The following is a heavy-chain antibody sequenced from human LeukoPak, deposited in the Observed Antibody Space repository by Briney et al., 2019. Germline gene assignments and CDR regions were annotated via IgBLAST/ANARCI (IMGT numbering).Heavy chain of an antibody. D-gene: IGHD3-10*01. CDR3: AKAPFYYGSGTMNYYYYYMDV. Sequence: GGSLRLSCAASGVTFSSYGMHWVRQAPGKGLEWVAFIRYDGSNKYYADSVMGRFTISRDNSKNMLYLQMNNLRAEDTAVYYCAKAPFYYGSGTMNYYYYYMDVWGKGTTVTISS. J-gene: IGHJ6*03. CDR1: GVTFSSYG. CDR2: IRYDGSNK. V-gene: IGHV3-30*02.